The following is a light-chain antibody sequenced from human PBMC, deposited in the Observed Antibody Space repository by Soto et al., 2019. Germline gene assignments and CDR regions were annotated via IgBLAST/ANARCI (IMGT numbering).Light chain of an antibody. CDR2: GAS. CDR1: QSVSNN. CDR3: HQYNDWPPWT. Sequence: IVMTQSPATLSLSPGDRATLSCRASQSVSNNLAWYQQKPGQVPRRLIYGASSRATGIPARFSGSGSGTEFTLNISGLQSEDFAVYYCHQYNDWPPWTFGQGTKVEIK. V-gene: IGKV3D-15*01. J-gene: IGKJ1*01.